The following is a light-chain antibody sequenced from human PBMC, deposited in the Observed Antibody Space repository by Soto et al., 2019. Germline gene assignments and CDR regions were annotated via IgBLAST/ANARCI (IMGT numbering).Light chain of an antibody. CDR1: QIVSSSY. CDR2: GAS. CDR3: QQYGSSPPRFI. V-gene: IGKV3-20*01. J-gene: IGKJ3*01. Sequence: EIVLTQSPSTLSLSPGERATLSCRASQIVSSSYLAWFQQKPGQAPRLLIYGASTRATGIPDRFSGSGSGTDFTLTISGLEPEDFALYYCQQYGSSPPRFIFGPGTKVDIK.